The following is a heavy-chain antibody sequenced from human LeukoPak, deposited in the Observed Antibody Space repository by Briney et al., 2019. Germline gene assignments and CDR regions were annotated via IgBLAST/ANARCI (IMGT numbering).Heavy chain of an antibody. J-gene: IGHJ5*02. D-gene: IGHD2-21*01. Sequence: GGSLRLSCAASGFTFSSYWMHWVRQAPGKGLVWVSRINSDGSSTSYAESVKGRFTISRDNAKNTVYLQMNSLRAEDTAVYYWARVYSWGVLGPWGRGPLVTVS. CDR3: ARVYSWGVLGP. V-gene: IGHV3-74*01. CDR1: GFTFSSYW. CDR2: INSDGSST.